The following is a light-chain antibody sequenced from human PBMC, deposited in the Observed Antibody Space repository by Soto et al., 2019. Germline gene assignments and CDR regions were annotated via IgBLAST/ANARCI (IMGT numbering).Light chain of an antibody. Sequence: EIVLTQSPATLSSSPGERATLSCRASQTVSNKLAWYQHKPGQAPRLLIYGASSRATGIPDRFSGSGSGTDFTLTISRLEPEDFAVYYCRQYGSSPPITFGQGTRLEIK. CDR3: RQYGSSPPIT. V-gene: IGKV3-20*01. CDR2: GAS. J-gene: IGKJ5*01. CDR1: QTVSNK.